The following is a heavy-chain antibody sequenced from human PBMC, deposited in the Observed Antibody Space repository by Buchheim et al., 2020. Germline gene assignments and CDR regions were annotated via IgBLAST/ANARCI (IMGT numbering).Heavy chain of an antibody. CDR1: GYTVTSYD. V-gene: IGHV1-8*01. Sequence: QVQLVQSGAEVKTPGASVKASCKASGYTVTSYDINWVRQATGRGLEWMGWMNPNSGNTSYAQKFQGRVTMTRDTSISTVYMELSSLRSEDTAVYYCAREVSMIRGLFNYWGQGNL. J-gene: IGHJ4*02. CDR2: MNPNSGNT. CDR3: AREVSMIRGLFNY. D-gene: IGHD3-22*01.